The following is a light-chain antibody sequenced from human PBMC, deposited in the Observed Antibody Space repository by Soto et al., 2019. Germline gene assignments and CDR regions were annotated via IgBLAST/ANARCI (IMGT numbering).Light chain of an antibody. CDR2: AAS. J-gene: IGKJ2*01. Sequence: DIQMTQSPSSLSASVGDTVTITCRASQGISVHLNWYQQKPGKVPKLLIYAASNLHSGVPSRFSGSGSETDFALTISSLQPEEFETSYCQQRYIPPYTFGQGTRLEIK. CDR1: QGISVH. CDR3: QQRYIPPYT. V-gene: IGKV1-39*01.